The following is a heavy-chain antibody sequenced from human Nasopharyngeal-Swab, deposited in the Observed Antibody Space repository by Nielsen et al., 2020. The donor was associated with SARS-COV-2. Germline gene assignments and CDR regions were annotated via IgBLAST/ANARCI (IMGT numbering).Heavy chain of an antibody. D-gene: IGHD3-3*01. CDR3: AREIPGGFLDYYYYYGMDV. J-gene: IGHJ6*02. CDR2: ISSSSSYI. Sequence: GGSLRLSCAASGFTFSSYSMNWVRQAPGKGLEWVSSISSSSSYIYYADSVKGRFTISRDNAKNSLYLQMNSLRAEDTAVYYCAREIPGGFLDYYYYYGMDVWGQGTMVTVSS. V-gene: IGHV3-21*01. CDR1: GFTFSSYS.